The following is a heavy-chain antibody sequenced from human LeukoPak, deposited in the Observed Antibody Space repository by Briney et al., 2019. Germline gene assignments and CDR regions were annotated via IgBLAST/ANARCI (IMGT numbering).Heavy chain of an antibody. CDR1: GFTFSSYE. CDR2: ISSSGSTI. D-gene: IGHD3-10*01. V-gene: IGHV3-48*03. J-gene: IGHJ6*02. Sequence: GGSLRLSCAASGFTFSSYEMNWVRQAPGKGPERVSYISSSGSTIYYADSVKGRFTISRDNAKNSLYLQMNSLRAEDTAVYYCARVPYGSGSDYGMDVWGQGTTVTVSS. CDR3: ARVPYGSGSDYGMDV.